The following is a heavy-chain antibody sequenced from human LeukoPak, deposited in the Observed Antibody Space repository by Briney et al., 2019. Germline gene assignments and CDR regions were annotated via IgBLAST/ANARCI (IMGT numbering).Heavy chain of an antibody. CDR1: GFTFSSYA. CDR3: AKAWELLSSSWFDP. CDR2: ISGSGSST. Sequence: GGSLRLSCAASGFTFSSYAMSWVRQAPGKGLEWVSAISGSGSSTYYADSVKGRFTISRDNSKNTLYLQMNSLRAEDTAVYYCAKAWELLSSSWFDPWGQGTLVTVSS. D-gene: IGHD1-26*01. V-gene: IGHV3-23*01. J-gene: IGHJ5*02.